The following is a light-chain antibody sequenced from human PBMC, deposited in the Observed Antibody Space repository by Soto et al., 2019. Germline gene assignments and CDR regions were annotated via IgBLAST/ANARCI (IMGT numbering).Light chain of an antibody. CDR3: CSFTGSFTWV. J-gene: IGLJ3*02. CDR2: DVK. CDR1: SSDIGGYDY. Sequence: QSALTQPRSVSGSPGQSVTISCTGSSSDIGGYDYVSWYQQHPGKAPKLMISDVKKRPSGVPDRFSGSKSGNTASLTISGLQAEDEADYYCCSFTGSFTWVFGGGTKLTVL. V-gene: IGLV2-11*01.